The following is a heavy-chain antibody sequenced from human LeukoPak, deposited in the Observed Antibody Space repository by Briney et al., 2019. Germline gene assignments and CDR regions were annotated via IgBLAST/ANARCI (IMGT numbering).Heavy chain of an antibody. J-gene: IGHJ6*03. CDR3: ARDFNRQLYYYYYMDV. D-gene: IGHD1-14*01. CDR2: INPNSGGT. CDR1: GYTFTGYY. Sequence: ASVKVSCKASGYTFTGYYMHWVRQAPGQGLEWMGWINPNSGGTNYAQKFQGRVTMTRDTSISTAYMELSRLRSDDTAVYYCARDFNRQLYYYYYMDVWGKGTTVTVSS. V-gene: IGHV1-2*02.